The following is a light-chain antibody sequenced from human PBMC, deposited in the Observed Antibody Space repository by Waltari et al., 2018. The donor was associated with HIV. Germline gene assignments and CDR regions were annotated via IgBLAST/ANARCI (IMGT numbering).Light chain of an antibody. CDR3: CSYASSTTFEV. J-gene: IGLJ1*01. V-gene: IGLV2-23*02. Sequence: QSALTQPASVSGSPGQSITISCTGTSSDIGTYNVVSWFQHHPGKAPKLMIYEDTKRPPGVSNRFSGSKSGNTASLTISGLQGEYEAYYYCCSYASSTTFEVFGTGTKVTVL. CDR1: SSDIGTYNV. CDR2: EDT.